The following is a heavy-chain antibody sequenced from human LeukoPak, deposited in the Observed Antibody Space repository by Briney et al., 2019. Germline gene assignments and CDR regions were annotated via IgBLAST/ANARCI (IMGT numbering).Heavy chain of an antibody. Sequence: ASVKVSCKASGGTFSSYAISWVRQAPGQGLEWMGGIIPIFGTANYAQKFQGRVTITTDESTGTAYMELSSLRSEDTAVYYCATSKDIVVVPADPYYYYYYMDVWGKGTTVTASS. J-gene: IGHJ6*03. CDR1: GGTFSSYA. CDR2: IIPIFGTA. V-gene: IGHV1-69*05. CDR3: ATSKDIVVVPADPYYYYYYMDV. D-gene: IGHD2-2*01.